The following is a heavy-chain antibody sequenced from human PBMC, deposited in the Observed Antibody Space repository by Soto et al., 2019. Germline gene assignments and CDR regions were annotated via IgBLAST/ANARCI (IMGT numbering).Heavy chain of an antibody. D-gene: IGHD3-16*01. Sequence: GPLRLSCAASVFTFSSYAMGWVRQGPGKGLDWVSVISAIGVITYSADSVKGRFTISRDNSKSIPYLQMNSLRAEDTAVYYCAKGITDTGGYYYYSMDVWGQGTAVTVSS. CDR2: ISAIGVIT. J-gene: IGHJ6*02. V-gene: IGHV3-23*01. CDR1: VFTFSSYA. CDR3: AKGITDTGGYYYYSMDV.